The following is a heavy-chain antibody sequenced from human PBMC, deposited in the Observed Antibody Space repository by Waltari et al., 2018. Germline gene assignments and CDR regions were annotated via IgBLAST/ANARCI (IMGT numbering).Heavy chain of an antibody. CDR2: IYHTDIP. V-gene: IGHV4-38-2*02. Sequence: QVQLQESGPGLVKPSETLSLTCSVSGYSISSGHYWGWIRQPPGKRLEWSGSIYHTDIPYDNPSLKSRVTMSVDTSKNQFSLNLTSVTTADTAMYYCVRGYTSFYFDYWGQGILVTVSS. J-gene: IGHJ4*02. D-gene: IGHD5-18*01. CDR1: GYSISSGHY. CDR3: VRGYTSFYFDY.